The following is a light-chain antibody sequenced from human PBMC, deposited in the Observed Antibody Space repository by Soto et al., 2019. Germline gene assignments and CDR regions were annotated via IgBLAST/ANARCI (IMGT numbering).Light chain of an antibody. J-gene: IGLJ2*01. CDR3: SSYTSSSTRDVV. V-gene: IGLV2-14*01. CDR2: DVS. CDR1: SSDVGGYNY. Sequence: QSALTQPASVSGSPGQSITISCTGTSSDVGGYNYVSWYQQHPGKAPKLMIYDVSNRPSGVSNRFSGSKSGNTASLTISGLQAGDEADYYCSSYTSSSTRDVVFGGGTQLTVL.